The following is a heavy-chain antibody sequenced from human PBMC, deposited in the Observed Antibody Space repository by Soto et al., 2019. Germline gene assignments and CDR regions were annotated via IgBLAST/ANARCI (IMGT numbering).Heavy chain of an antibody. CDR2: IYYSGST. V-gene: IGHV4-31*03. CDR3: ARGSRKQQLDFDY. CDR1: GGSISSGGYY. J-gene: IGHJ4*02. D-gene: IGHD6-13*01. Sequence: QVQLQESGPGLVKPSQTLSLTCTVSGGSISSGGYYWSWIRQHPGKGLEWIGYIYYSGSTYYNPSLTSRVTISVDTSKNQFSLKLSSVTAADTAVYYCARGSRKQQLDFDYWGQGTLVTVSS.